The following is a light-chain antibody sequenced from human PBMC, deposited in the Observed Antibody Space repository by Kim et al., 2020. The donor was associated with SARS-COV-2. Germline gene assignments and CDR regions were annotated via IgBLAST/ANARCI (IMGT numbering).Light chain of an antibody. Sequence: AIRMTQSPSSFSASTGDRVTITCRASQGISSYLAWYQQKPGKVPKLLIYAASTLQSGVPSRFSGSGSGTDFTLTISCLQSEDFATYYCQQYYSYPLTFGQGTKVDIK. J-gene: IGKJ1*01. CDR1: QGISSY. CDR2: AAS. V-gene: IGKV1-8*01. CDR3: QQYYSYPLT.